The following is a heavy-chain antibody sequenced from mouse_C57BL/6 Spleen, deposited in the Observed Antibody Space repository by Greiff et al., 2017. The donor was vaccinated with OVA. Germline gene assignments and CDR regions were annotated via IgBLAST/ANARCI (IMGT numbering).Heavy chain of an antibody. J-gene: IGHJ2*01. CDR1: GFSLSTFGMG. Sequence: QVTLKVCGPGILQPSQTLSLTCSFSGFSLSTFGMGVGWIRQPSGKGLEWLAHIWWYDDKYYTPALKSRLTISKDTSKNQVFLKISNVDTADTATYYCARIARDYYGSSSCDYWGQGTTLTVSS. CDR2: IWWYDDK. D-gene: IGHD1-1*01. CDR3: ARIARDYYGSSSCDY. V-gene: IGHV8-8*01.